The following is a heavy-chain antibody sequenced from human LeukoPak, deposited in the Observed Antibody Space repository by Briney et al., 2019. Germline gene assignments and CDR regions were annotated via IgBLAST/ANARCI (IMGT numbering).Heavy chain of an antibody. V-gene: IGHV4-39*07. J-gene: IGHJ4*02. CDR1: GGSLGPCYY. Sequence: PSETLSLTCTVSGGSLGPCYYWGWIRQPPGKGLEWIGTFYYGGTTFYSPSLKSRVTISGDTSKDQFSLKLSSVTAADTAVYYCARVSLVRGAPDYYFDYWGQGTLVTVSS. CDR2: FYYGGTT. D-gene: IGHD3-10*01. CDR3: ARVSLVRGAPDYYFDY.